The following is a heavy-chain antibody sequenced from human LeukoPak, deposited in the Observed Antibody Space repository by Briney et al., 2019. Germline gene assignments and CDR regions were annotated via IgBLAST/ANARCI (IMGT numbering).Heavy chain of an antibody. V-gene: IGHV4-59*11. CDR3: ARLLDNDSSGDPDTFDV. CDR1: GGSMSSHY. Sequence: PSETLSLTCTVPGGSMSSHYWSWIRQSPGKGLEWIGYKSYSGRTYYKPSLRSRVTISVDTSKNHFSLSLTSVTAADTAVYYCARLLDNDSSGDPDTFDVWGQGTMVTVSS. CDR2: KSYSGRT. D-gene: IGHD3-22*01. J-gene: IGHJ3*01.